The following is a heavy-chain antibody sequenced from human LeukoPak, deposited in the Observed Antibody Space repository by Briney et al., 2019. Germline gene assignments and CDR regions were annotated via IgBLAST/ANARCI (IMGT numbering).Heavy chain of an antibody. CDR2: MYHSGKT. CDR3: ARWAPQSAFDM. V-gene: IGHV4-59*01. Sequence: KASETLSLTCTVSGVSISSNYWSWIRQSPGKGLEWIGYMYHSGKTNYNPSLKSRVTISIDTSTNQLSLKLSSVTVADTAVYYCARWAPQSAFDMWGQGTMVTVSS. J-gene: IGHJ3*02. CDR1: GVSISSNY.